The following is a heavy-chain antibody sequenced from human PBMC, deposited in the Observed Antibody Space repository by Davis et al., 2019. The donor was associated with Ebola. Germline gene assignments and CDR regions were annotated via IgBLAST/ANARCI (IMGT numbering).Heavy chain of an antibody. CDR1: GGSISSYY. D-gene: IGHD6-25*01. CDR3: AREGGQGSSGLDY. CDR2: IYYSGST. J-gene: IGHJ4*02. Sequence: GSLRLSCTVSGGSISSYYWSWIRQPPGKGLEWIGYIYYSGSTNYNPSLKSRVTISVDTSKNQFSLKLSSVTAADTAVYYCAREGGQGSSGLDYWGQGTLVTVSS. V-gene: IGHV4-59*01.